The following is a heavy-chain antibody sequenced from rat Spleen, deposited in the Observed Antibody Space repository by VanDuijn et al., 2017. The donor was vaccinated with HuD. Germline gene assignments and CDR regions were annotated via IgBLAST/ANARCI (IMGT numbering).Heavy chain of an antibody. CDR3: TRDYGYTSGFDY. V-gene: IGHV5-22*01. Sequence: EVQLVESGGGLVQPGRSMKLSCAASGFTFSNYYMAWVRQVPKKGLEWVASISYEGSSTYSGDSGKGRFTISRDNAKSTLYLQMNSLRPEDTATYYCTRDYGYTSGFDYWGQGVMVTVSS. CDR2: ISYEGSST. J-gene: IGHJ2*01. CDR1: GFTFSNYY. D-gene: IGHD1-9*01.